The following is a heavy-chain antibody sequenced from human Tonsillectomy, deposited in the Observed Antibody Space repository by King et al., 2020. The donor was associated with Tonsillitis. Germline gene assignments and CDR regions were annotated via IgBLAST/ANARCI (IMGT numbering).Heavy chain of an antibody. Sequence: FQLVQSGAEVKKPGASVKVSCKASGYTFTSYYMHWVRQAPGQGLEWMGIINPSGGSTSYAQKFQGRVTMTRDTSTSTVYMELSSLRSEDTAVYYCAREGVTMIVVDALGRWFDPWGQGTPVTVSS. CDR2: INPSGGST. V-gene: IGHV1-46*01. CDR1: GYTFTSYY. CDR3: AREGVTMIVVDALGRWFDP. D-gene: IGHD3-22*01. J-gene: IGHJ5*02.